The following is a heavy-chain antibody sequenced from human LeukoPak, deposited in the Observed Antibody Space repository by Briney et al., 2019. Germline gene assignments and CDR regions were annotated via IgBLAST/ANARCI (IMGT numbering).Heavy chain of an antibody. CDR3: ASSRVADY. V-gene: IGHV4-34*01. D-gene: IGHD2-15*01. CDR1: GGSFSGYY. J-gene: IGHJ4*02. CDR2: INHSGST. Sequence: SETLSLTCAVYGGSFSGYYWSWIRQPPGKGLEWIGEINHSGSTNYNPSLKSRVTISVDTSKNQFSLKLSSVTAAGTAVYYCASSRVADYWGQGTLVTVSS.